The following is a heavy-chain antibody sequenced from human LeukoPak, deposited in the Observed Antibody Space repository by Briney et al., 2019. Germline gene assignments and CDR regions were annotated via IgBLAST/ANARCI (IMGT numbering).Heavy chain of an antibody. CDR2: ISWNSGSI. CDR1: GFTFDDYA. CDR3: AKGDWFDP. Sequence: GGSLRLSCAASGFTFDDYAMHWVRQAPGKGLEWVSGISWNSGSIGYADSVKGRFTISRDNAKNSLYLQMNSLRAEDTALYCCAKGDWFDPWGQGTLVTVSS. V-gene: IGHV3-9*01. J-gene: IGHJ5*02.